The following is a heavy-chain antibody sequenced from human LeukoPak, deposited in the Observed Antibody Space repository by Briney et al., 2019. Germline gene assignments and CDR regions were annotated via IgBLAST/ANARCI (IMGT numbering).Heavy chain of an antibody. CDR3: ARELGEALGSCHTTTCFYFDK. CDR2: IHHGGNT. V-gene: IGHV4-4*02. D-gene: IGHD3-16*01. Sequence: PSETLSLTCTVSGGSISSNNWWTWVRQAPGKGPEWIAEIHHGGNTNYNPSLKSRVNISLDKSKNQFSLRLTSVTAADTAKYYCARELGEALGSCHTTTCFYFDKWGQGTLVTVSS. J-gene: IGHJ4*02. CDR1: GGSISSNNW.